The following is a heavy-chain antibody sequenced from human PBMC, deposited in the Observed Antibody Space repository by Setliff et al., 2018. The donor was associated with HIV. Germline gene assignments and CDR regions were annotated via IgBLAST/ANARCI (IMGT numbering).Heavy chain of an antibody. CDR1: DGSVSGYS. Sequence: PSETLSLTCSVSDGSVSGYSWSWIRQPAGKGLEWIGRIYTSGSTNFNPSLKSRGTISVDTSKNQFSLKLNSVTAADTAVYYCARHGDYNFWSGYYFDFWGQGTLVTVSS. CDR2: IYTSGST. V-gene: IGHV4-4*07. D-gene: IGHD3-3*01. J-gene: IGHJ4*02. CDR3: ARHGDYNFWSGYYFDF.